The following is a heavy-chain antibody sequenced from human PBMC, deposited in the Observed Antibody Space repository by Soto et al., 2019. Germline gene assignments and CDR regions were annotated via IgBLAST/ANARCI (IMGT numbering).Heavy chain of an antibody. Sequence: ASVKVSCKASGYTFTIYDINWVRRATGQGLEWMGWMNPNSGNTGYAQKFQGRVTMTRNTSISTAYMELSSLRSEDTAVYYCARSYDFWSGSGYYYYMDVWGKGT. J-gene: IGHJ6*03. CDR1: GYTFTIYD. CDR2: MNPNSGNT. D-gene: IGHD3-3*01. CDR3: ARSYDFWSGSGYYYYMDV. V-gene: IGHV1-8*01.